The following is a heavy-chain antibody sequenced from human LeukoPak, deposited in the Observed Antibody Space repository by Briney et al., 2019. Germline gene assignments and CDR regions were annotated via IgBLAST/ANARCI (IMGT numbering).Heavy chain of an antibody. Sequence: GASVKVSCKASGYSFIDYHIHWVRQAPGQGLECMGWISPRSGATKYYIERFQGRFTMTRDTSISTAYMELSGLTYDDTAMYFCARDVIMGGSQGRFDPWGQGTLVTVSS. CDR1: GYSFIDYH. V-gene: IGHV1-2*02. J-gene: IGHJ5*02. CDR3: ARDVIMGGSQGRFDP. CDR2: ISPRSGAT. D-gene: IGHD2-8*01.